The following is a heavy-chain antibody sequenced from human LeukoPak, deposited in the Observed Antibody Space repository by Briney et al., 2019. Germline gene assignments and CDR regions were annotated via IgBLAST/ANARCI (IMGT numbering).Heavy chain of an antibody. CDR2: MSYSGSS. Sequence: SETLSLTCTVSGGXISSYYRSWIRQPPGKGLEWIGYMSYSGSSKYNPSLKSRVTISVDASKNQFSLKLSSVTAADTAVYYCARDGYSDSSGYDYPPSVWGQGTLVTVSS. D-gene: IGHD3-22*01. CDR3: ARDGYSDSSGYDYPPSV. J-gene: IGHJ4*02. CDR1: GGXISSYY. V-gene: IGHV4-59*01.